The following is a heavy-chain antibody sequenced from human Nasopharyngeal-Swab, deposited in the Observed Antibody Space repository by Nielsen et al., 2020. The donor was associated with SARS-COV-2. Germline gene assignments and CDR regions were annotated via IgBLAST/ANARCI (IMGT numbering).Heavy chain of an antibody. CDR1: GFTFSSYE. Sequence: GGSLRLSCAASGFTFSSYEMNWVRQAPGKGLEWVSYISSSGSTIYYADSAKGRFTISRDNAKNSLYLQMNSLRAEDTAVYYCARDRGITMPFDYWGQGTLVTVSS. D-gene: IGHD1-14*01. CDR2: ISSSGSTI. V-gene: IGHV3-48*03. CDR3: ARDRGITMPFDY. J-gene: IGHJ4*02.